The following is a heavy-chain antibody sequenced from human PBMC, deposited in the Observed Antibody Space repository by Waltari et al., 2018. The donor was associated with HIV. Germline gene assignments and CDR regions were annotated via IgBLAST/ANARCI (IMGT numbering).Heavy chain of an antibody. CDR2: FLYSGNT. CDR3: ASRDYTIGSIDY. D-gene: IGHD6-19*01. CDR1: GGSIRSRSFY. Sequence: QLQLQESGPGLVKPSETLYLTCSVSGGSIRSRSFYWGWIRQPPGKGLEWIGSFLYSGNTNYNPSLKSRVTIYVDTSRNEFSLKLSSVTAADTAVYYCASRDYTIGSIDYWGQGTLVTVSS. J-gene: IGHJ4*02. V-gene: IGHV4-39*01.